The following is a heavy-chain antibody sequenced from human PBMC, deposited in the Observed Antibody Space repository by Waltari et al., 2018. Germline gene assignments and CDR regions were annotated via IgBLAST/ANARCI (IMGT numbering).Heavy chain of an antibody. CDR2: IFRGGST. D-gene: IGHD3-10*01. Sequence: QVQVQESGPGLVKPSETLSLTCAVPGSFISNGYYWAWIRHPPGKGLEWIGSIFRGGSTFYNPSLRSRVTISIDTSKNQFSLKLTSVTAADTAMYFCARHTYDSGSYPTYYMDVWGKGTTVTVSS. CDR1: GSFISNGYY. J-gene: IGHJ6*03. V-gene: IGHV4-38-2*01. CDR3: ARHTYDSGSYPTYYMDV.